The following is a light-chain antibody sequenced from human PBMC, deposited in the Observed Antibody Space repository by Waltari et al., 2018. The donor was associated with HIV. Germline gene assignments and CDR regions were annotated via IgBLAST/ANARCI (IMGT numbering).Light chain of an antibody. CDR3: QQYSTSPFT. CDR2: GAS. V-gene: IGKV3-20*01. Sequence: DNVLTQFPGTLSLSPGERATLSCRASQSISSSYMAWYQQRPGQAPRLLIFGASSRATGIPDRFLGSGSGTDFTLTISRLEPEDFAVYYCQQYSTSPFTLGQGTRLEIK. J-gene: IGKJ5*01. CDR1: QSISSSY.